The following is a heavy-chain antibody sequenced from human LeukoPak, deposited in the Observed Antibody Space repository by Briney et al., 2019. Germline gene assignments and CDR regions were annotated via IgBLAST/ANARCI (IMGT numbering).Heavy chain of an antibody. J-gene: IGHJ4*02. CDR2: ISYDGSNK. CDR3: TRELGTGFDS. Sequence: PGRSLRLSCAASGFTFSSHGMHWVPQAPGKGLEGMAVISYDGSNKYYADSVKGRFTTTRDNSKNTLYLQMNSLRAEDTAVFYCTRELGTGFDSWGQGTLVTVSS. V-gene: IGHV3-30*03. CDR1: GFTFSSHG.